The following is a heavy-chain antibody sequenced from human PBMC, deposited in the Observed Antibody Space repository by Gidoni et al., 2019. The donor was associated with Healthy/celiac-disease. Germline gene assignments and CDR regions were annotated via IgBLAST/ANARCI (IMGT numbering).Heavy chain of an antibody. Sequence: EVQLLESGGGLVQPGGALRLSCAASGFTFSSYAISWVRQAPGKGLEWFSAISGIGGSTYYADSVKGRFTISRDNSKNTLYLQMNSLRAEDTAVYYCAKRGGGYYGMDVWGQGTTVTVSS. CDR2: ISGIGGST. V-gene: IGHV3-23*01. D-gene: IGHD3-22*01. J-gene: IGHJ6*02. CDR1: GFTFSSYA. CDR3: AKRGGGYYGMDV.